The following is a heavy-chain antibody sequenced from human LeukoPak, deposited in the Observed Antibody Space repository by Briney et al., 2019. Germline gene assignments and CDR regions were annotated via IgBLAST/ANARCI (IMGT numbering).Heavy chain of an antibody. CDR2: INPNSGGT. J-gene: IGHJ5*02. Sequence: ASVKVSCKASGYTFTGYYMHWVRQAPGQGLEWMGWINPNSGGTNYAQKFRGRVTMTRDTSISTAYMELSRLRSDDTAVYYCARDPLVVVPAAIIGNWFDPWGQGTLVTVSS. D-gene: IGHD2-2*02. CDR1: GYTFTGYY. V-gene: IGHV1-2*02. CDR3: ARDPLVVVPAAIIGNWFDP.